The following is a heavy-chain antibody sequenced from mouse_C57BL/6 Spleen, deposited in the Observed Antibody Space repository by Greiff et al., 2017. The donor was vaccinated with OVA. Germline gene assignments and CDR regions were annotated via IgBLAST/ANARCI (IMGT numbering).Heavy chain of an antibody. CDR3: ARENYLYDFDY. Sequence: EVQVVESGGGLVKPGGSLKLSCAASGFTFSSYAMSWVRQTPEKRLEWVATISDGGSYTYYPDNVKGRFTISRDNAKNNLYLQMSHLKSEDTAMYYCARENYLYDFDYWGQGTTLTVSS. CDR1: GFTFSSYA. CDR2: ISDGGSYT. V-gene: IGHV5-4*01. D-gene: IGHD5-5*01. J-gene: IGHJ2*01.